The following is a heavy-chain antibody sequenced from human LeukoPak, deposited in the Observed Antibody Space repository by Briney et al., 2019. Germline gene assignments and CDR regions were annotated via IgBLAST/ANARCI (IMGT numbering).Heavy chain of an antibody. CDR3: AKEGPSIAVAGGDDAFDI. CDR2: IRYDGSKK. V-gene: IGHV3-30*02. D-gene: IGHD6-19*01. CDR1: GFIFSSYG. J-gene: IGHJ3*02. Sequence: GGSLRLSCAASGFIFSSYGMHWVRQAPGKGLEWVAFIRYDGSKKYYADSVKGRFTISRDNSKNTLYLQMNSLRAEDTAVYYCAKEGPSIAVAGGDDAFDIWGQGTMVTVSS.